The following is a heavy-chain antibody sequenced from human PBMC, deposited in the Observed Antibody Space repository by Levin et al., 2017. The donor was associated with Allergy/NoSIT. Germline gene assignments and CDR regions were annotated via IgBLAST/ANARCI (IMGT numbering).Heavy chain of an antibody. V-gene: IGHV1-58*02. CDR1: GFTFTSSA. J-gene: IGHJ6*02. D-gene: IGHD3-10*01. Sequence: GASVKVSCKASGFTFTSSAMQWVRQARGQRLEWIGWIVVGSGNTNYAQKFQERVTITRDMSTSTAYMELSSLRSEDTAVYYCAGYYYGSGSPSMDVWGQGTTVTVSS. CDR3: AGYYYGSGSPSMDV. CDR2: IVVGSGNT.